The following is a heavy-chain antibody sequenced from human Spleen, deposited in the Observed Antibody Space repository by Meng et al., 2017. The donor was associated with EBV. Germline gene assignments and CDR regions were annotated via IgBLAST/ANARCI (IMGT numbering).Heavy chain of an antibody. CDR2: ISAYNGKT. CDR3: TRVGLYDNNWSTFES. J-gene: IGHJ4*02. CDR1: GYTFTSYG. D-gene: IGHD1-1*01. Sequence: VQLVQSGTEVKKPGAPVQFSCRASGYTFTSYGFNWVRQAPGQGLEWMGWISAYNGKTNYAQKFQGRVTMATATSTSTTYMGLGSLRSDDTAVYYCTRVGLYDNNWSTFESSGKGTLVTSPQ. V-gene: IGHV1-18*01.